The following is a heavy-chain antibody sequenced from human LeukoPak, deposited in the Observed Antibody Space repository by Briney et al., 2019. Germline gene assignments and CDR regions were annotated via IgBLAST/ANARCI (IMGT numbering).Heavy chain of an antibody. CDR2: INHSGST. CDR3: AADYCSGGSCYYNY. Sequence: PSETLSLTCAVSGGSISSGGYSWSWIRQPPGKGLEWIGYINHSGSTYYNPSLKSRVTISVDRSKNQFSLKLSSVTAADTAVYYCAADYCSGGSCYYNYWGQGTLVTVSS. V-gene: IGHV4-30-2*01. J-gene: IGHJ4*02. CDR1: GGSISSGGYS. D-gene: IGHD2-15*01.